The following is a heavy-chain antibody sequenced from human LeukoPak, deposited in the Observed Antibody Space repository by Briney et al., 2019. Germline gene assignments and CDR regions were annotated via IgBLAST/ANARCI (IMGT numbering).Heavy chain of an antibody. J-gene: IGHJ5*02. CDR2: INIDGSDT. D-gene: IGHD2-15*01. CDR1: GFTFSDYW. CDR3: ASDRSGGSCYECWFDP. V-gene: IGHV3-74*01. Sequence: GGSLRLSCAASGFTFSDYWMHWVRQAPGKGLVWVSRINIDGSDTTYVDSVKGRFTISRDNAKNSLYLQMNSLRAEDTAVYYCASDRSGGSCYECWFDPWGQGTLVTVSS.